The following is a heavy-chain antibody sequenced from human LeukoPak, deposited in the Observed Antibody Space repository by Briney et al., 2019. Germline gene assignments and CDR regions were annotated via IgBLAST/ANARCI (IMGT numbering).Heavy chain of an antibody. J-gene: IGHJ4*02. V-gene: IGHV3-48*01. CDR2: ISGSSGII. Sequence: GGSLRLSCAASEFTFSTYSLNWVRQAPGKGLEWVSYISGSSGIIYYADSVKGRFTISRDNSRNTLYLQMNSLRVEDTAVYYCAKDARRSSGWYFFDHWGQGTLVTVSS. D-gene: IGHD6-19*01. CDR3: AKDARRSSGWYFFDH. CDR1: EFTFSTYS.